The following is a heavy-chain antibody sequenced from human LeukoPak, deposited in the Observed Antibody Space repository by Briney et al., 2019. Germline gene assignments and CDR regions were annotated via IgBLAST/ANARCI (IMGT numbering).Heavy chain of an antibody. CDR1: GGSISVYY. J-gene: IGHJ4*02. CDR3: ARGPTTVTRAFDY. CDR2: IYTSGST. Sequence: SETLSLTCTVSGGSISVYYWSWIRQPAGKGLEWIGRIYTSGSTNYNPSLKSRVTMSVDTSENQFSLKLSSVTAADTAVYYCARGPTTVTRAFDYWGQGTLVTVSS. V-gene: IGHV4-4*07. D-gene: IGHD4-17*01.